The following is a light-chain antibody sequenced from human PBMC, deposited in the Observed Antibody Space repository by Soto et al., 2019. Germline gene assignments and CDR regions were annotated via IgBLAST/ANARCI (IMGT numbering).Light chain of an antibody. V-gene: IGLV2-14*01. CDR2: DVS. Sequence: QSVLTQPASVSGSPGQSITISCTGTSSDVGGYNYVSWYQQEPGKAPKLMICDVSNRPSGVSNRFSGSKSGNTASLTISGLQAEDEADYYCSSYTSGNTFVFGTGTRSPS. CDR3: SSYTSGNTFV. CDR1: SSDVGGYNY. J-gene: IGLJ1*01.